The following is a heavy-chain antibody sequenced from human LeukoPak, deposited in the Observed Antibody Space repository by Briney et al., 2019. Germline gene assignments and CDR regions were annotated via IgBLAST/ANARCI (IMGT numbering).Heavy chain of an antibody. CDR1: GFTFSSFS. D-gene: IGHD2-21*02. V-gene: IGHV3-21*01. CDR2: ISSSSGSI. J-gene: IGHJ4*02. CDR3: ARDTTYCGRVCYSLTDY. Sequence: GGSLRLSCAASGFTFSSFSMNWVRQAPGKGLEWVSSISSSSGSIYYADSLKGRFTISRDNARNSLYLQMDSLRAEDTAVHYCARDTTYCGRVCYSLTDYWGQGTLASVSS.